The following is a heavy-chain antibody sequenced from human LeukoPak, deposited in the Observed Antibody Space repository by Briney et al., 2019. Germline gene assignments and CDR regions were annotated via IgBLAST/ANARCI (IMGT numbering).Heavy chain of an antibody. CDR1: GYTFTSYY. V-gene: IGHV1-46*01. J-gene: IGHJ3*02. CDR2: INPSGGST. D-gene: IGHD3-10*01. Sequence: ASVKVSSKASGYTFTSYYMHWVRQAPGQGLEWMGIINPSGGSTSYAQKFQGRVTMTRDTSTSTVYMELSSLRSEDTAVYYCARGAGYDNYGGAFDIWGQGTMVTVSS. CDR3: ARGAGYDNYGGAFDI.